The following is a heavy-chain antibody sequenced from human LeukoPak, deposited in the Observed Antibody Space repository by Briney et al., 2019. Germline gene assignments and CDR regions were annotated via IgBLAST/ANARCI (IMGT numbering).Heavy chain of an antibody. CDR2: TYHRSKWYY. CDR3: ARASHGYNDY. J-gene: IGHJ4*02. D-gene: IGHD5-18*01. V-gene: IGHV6-1*01. CDR1: GDSVSSNSAA. Sequence: SQTLSLTCAISGDSVSSNSAAWIWIRQSPSRGLEWLGRTYHRSKWYYDYAVSVRSRIIIKPDTSNNHFSLQLSSVTPEDTAVYYCARASHGYNDYWGQGTLVTVSS.